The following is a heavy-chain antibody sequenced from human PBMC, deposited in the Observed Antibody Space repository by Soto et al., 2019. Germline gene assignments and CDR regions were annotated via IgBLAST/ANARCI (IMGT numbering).Heavy chain of an antibody. CDR1: GFTFSSYA. CDR2: TSGSGGST. J-gene: IGHJ4*02. Sequence: EVQLLESGGGLVQPGGSLRLSCAASGFTFSSYAMSWVRQAPGKGLEWVSATSGSGGSTYYADSVKGRFTISRDNSKNTLYLQMNSLRAEDTAVYYCAKVYSGYDSPFDYWGQGTLVTVSS. D-gene: IGHD5-12*01. V-gene: IGHV3-23*01. CDR3: AKVYSGYDSPFDY.